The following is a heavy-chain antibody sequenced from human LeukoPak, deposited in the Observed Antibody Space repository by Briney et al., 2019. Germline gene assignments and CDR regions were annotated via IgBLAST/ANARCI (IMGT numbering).Heavy chain of an antibody. CDR3: ARGGSGNWNAPFDY. D-gene: IGHD1-1*01. Sequence: ASGFTXXNYWMSWVRQAPGKGLEWVSSISSSTSSIYYADSVKGRFTISRDNAKNSLYLQMNSLRTEDTAVYYCARGGSGNWNAPFDYWGQGTLVTVSS. CDR2: ISSSTSSI. V-gene: IGHV3-21*01. CDR1: GFTXXNYW. J-gene: IGHJ4*02.